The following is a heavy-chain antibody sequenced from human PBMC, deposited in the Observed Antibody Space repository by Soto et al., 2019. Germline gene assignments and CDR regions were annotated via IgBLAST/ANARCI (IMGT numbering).Heavy chain of an antibody. V-gene: IGHV4-4*02. D-gene: IGHD6-13*01. CDR2: IYHSGST. CDR1: GDSISSSKW. J-gene: IGHJ4*02. Sequence: QVQLQESGPGLVKPSGTLSLTCAVSGDSISSSKWWSWVRQPPGKGLEWIGEIYHSGSTNYNPSLKXRXXXSXNKPKNQFSLKLSSVTDADTAVYYCARGERQQQRDYWGQGTLVTVSS. CDR3: ARGERQQQRDY.